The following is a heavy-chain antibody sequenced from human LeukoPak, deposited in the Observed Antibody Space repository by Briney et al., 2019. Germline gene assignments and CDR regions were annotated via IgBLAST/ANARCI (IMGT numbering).Heavy chain of an antibody. CDR3: AREYPASFDY. J-gene: IGHJ4*02. CDR2: INSDGSST. Sequence: GSLILSCVASGFTLRSYWMHWVRQAPGKGLVWVSRINSDGSSTNYADSVKGRFTISRDNAKNTLYLQMSSLRAEDTAVYYCAREYPASFDYWGQGTLVTVSS. V-gene: IGHV3-74*01. CDR1: GFTLRSYW.